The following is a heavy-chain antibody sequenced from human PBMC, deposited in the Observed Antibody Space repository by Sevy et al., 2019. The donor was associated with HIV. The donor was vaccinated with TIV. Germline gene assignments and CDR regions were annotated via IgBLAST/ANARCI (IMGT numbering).Heavy chain of an antibody. J-gene: IGHJ4*02. CDR3: AKAMIVSPDFDY. CDR2: ISGSGGST. D-gene: IGHD3-16*02. CDR1: GFTFSSYA. V-gene: IGHV3-23*01. Sequence: GSLRLSCAASGFTFSSYAMSWVRQAPGKGLEWVSAISGSGGSTYYADSVKGRFTISRDNSKNTLYLQMNSLRAEDTAVYYCAKAMIVSPDFDYWGQGTLVTVSS.